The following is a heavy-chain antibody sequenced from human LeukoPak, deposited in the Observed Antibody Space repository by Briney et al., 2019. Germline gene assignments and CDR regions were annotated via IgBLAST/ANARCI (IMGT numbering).Heavy chain of an antibody. V-gene: IGHV3-74*01. J-gene: IGHJ4*02. CDR3: ARDRSISAAGDTY. CDR2: VNRYGSST. D-gene: IGHD6-13*01. CDR1: GFTFSDYW. Sequence: GGSLRLSCAASGFTFSDYWMHWVRQAPGKGLVWVSRVNRYGSSTSYADSVKGRFTISRDNAKNTLSLQMNSLRAEDTAVYYCARDRSISAAGDTYWGQGTLVTVSS.